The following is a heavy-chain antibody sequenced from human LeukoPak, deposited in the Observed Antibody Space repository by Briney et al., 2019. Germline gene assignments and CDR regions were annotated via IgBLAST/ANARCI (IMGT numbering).Heavy chain of an antibody. CDR3: ARDPYNEGANFDF. V-gene: IGHV3-48*03. J-gene: IGHJ4*02. CDR1: GFTFSAYE. Sequence: PGGSLRLSCAASGFTFSAYEMNWVRQTAGEGREWVSCISRSGRIIYYADSVKGRFTISRDNAKNSVYLQMSSLRVEDTAVYFCARDPYNEGANFDFWGQGTLVTVSS. CDR2: ISRSGRII. D-gene: IGHD1-14*01.